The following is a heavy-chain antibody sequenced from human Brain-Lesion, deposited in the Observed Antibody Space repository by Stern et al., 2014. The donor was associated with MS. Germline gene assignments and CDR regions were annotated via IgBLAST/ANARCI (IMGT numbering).Heavy chain of an antibody. D-gene: IGHD1-26*01. Sequence: VQLEESGPGLVKPSETLSLTCTVSGGSISSSTYYWAWIRQPPGKGLEWIGDIYYSGFTYYNPSLKSRVTIPVDMSKNQFSLKLSSVTAADTAIYYCARHDSVPRPSQLYSARDRGPGYFDYWGQGTLVTVSS. CDR1: GGSISSSTYY. V-gene: IGHV4-39*01. J-gene: IGHJ4*02. CDR3: ARHDSVPRPSQLYSARDRGPGYFDY. CDR2: IYYSGFT.